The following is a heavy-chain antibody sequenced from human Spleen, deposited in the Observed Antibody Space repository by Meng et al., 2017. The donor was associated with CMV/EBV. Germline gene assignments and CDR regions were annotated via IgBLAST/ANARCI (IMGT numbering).Heavy chain of an antibody. CDR3: ARQHYDSLMGDAFDL. V-gene: IGHV4-38-2*02. CDR1: GYSISSGYY. J-gene: IGHJ3*01. CDR2: IYHSGST. Sequence: SETLSLTCTVSGYSISSGYYWGWIRQPPGKGLEWIGSIYHSGSTYYNPSLKSRVTISVDTSKNQFSLKLTSVTAADTAVYYCARQHYDSLMGDAFDLWGQGTMVTVSS. D-gene: IGHD3-3*01.